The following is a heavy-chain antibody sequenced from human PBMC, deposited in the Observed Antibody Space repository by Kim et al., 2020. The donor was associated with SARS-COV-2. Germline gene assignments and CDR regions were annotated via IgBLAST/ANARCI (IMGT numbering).Heavy chain of an antibody. V-gene: IGHV3-7*03. CDR2: SEK. D-gene: IGHD6-13*01. Sequence: SEKTYVDSVKGRFTIARDNPRNSLYLQMNSLRAEDTAVYYCAKGPSSPDYWGQGTLVTVSS. J-gene: IGHJ4*02. CDR3: AKGPSSPDY.